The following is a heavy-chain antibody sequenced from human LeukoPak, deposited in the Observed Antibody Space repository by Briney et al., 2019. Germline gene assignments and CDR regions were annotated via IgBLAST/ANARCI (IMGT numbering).Heavy chain of an antibody. CDR1: GFTFSSYA. CDR2: IYSGGST. J-gene: IGHJ4*02. Sequence: GGSLRLSCAASGFTFSSYAMSWVRQAPGKGLEWVSVIYSGGSTYYADSVKGRFTISRDNSKNTLYLQMNSLRAEDTAVYYCTSSFHWAYFDYWGQGTLVTVSS. V-gene: IGHV3-66*01. D-gene: IGHD7-27*01. CDR3: TSSFHWAYFDY.